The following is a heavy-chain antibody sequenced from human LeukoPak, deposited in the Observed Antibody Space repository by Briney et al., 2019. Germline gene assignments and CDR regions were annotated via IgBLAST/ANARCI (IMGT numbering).Heavy chain of an antibody. D-gene: IGHD3-16*02. CDR1: GFTFSSYA. Sequence: GRSLRLSGAASGFTFSSYAMHWVRQAPGKGLEWVAVISYDGSNKYYADSVKGRFTISRDNSKNTLYLQMNSLRAEDTAVYYCARDGRYDYVWGSYRSAFYYFDYWGQGTLVTVSS. J-gene: IGHJ4*02. CDR3: ARDGRYDYVWGSYRSAFYYFDY. V-gene: IGHV3-30*04. CDR2: ISYDGSNK.